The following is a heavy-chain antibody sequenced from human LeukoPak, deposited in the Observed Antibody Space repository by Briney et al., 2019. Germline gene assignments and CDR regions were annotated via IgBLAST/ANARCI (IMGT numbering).Heavy chain of an antibody. CDR3: VKDTGDYRGEFDY. CDR1: EFTFQNYA. CDR2: ITWNSGRV. V-gene: IGHV3-9*01. Sequence: PGGSLRLSCLAYEFTFQNYAMHWVRQPPGKGLEWVSGITWNSGRVAYADSVKGRFTISRDNRKNSLSLHMIRLKSEDTALYYCVKDTGDYRGEFDYWGQGTLVTVSS. D-gene: IGHD4-17*01. J-gene: IGHJ4*02.